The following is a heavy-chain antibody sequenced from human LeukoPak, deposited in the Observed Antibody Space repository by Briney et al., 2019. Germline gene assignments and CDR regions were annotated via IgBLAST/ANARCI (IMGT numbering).Heavy chain of an antibody. CDR3: EKDSEYSGYHSFDF. D-gene: IGHD5-12*01. Sequence: SSYYWGWVRQAPGKELEWASALSGSASSTYYADYVKGRFTISRDNSKNTLYLQMNRLRAEDTDVYDCEKDSEYSGYHSFDFWGQGTLVTVSS. CDR2: LSGSASST. J-gene: IGHJ4*02. V-gene: IGHV3-23*01. CDR1: SSYY.